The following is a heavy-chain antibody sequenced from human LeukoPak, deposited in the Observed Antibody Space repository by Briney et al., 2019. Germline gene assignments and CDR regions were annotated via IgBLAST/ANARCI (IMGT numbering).Heavy chain of an antibody. CDR3: AKPSIAARHYYYRMDV. D-gene: IGHD6-6*01. J-gene: IGHJ6*02. CDR2: IIPIFGTA. V-gene: IGHV1-69*01. CDR1: GGTFSSYA. Sequence: ASVTVSCKASGGTFSSYAISWVRQAPGQGLEWMGGIIPIFGTANYAQKFQGRVTITADESTSTAYMELSSLRSEDTAVYYCAKPSIAARHYYYRMDVWGQGTTVTVSS.